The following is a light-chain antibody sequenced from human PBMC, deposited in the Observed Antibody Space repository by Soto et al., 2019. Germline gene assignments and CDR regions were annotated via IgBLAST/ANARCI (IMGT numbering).Light chain of an antibody. Sequence: QSVLTQPPSVSGAPGQRVTISCTGSSSNIGAGYDVHWYQQLPGTAPKLLIYVNSNRPSGVPDRFSGSKSGTSASLAITGLQAEDEADYDCQSYDSSLSAVVFGGGTQLTVL. CDR1: SSNIGAGYD. V-gene: IGLV1-40*01. CDR2: VNS. CDR3: QSYDSSLSAVV. J-gene: IGLJ2*01.